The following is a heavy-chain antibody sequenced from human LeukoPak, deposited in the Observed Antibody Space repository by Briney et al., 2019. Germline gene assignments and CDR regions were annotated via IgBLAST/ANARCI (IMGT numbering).Heavy chain of an antibody. D-gene: IGHD3-22*01. V-gene: IGHV3-23*01. CDR2: ISGSGGST. CDR3: AKDRSYDSSPDAFDI. Sequence: GGSLRLSCAASGFTFSSYATSWVRQAPGEGLEWVSAISGSGGSTYHADSVKGRFTISRDNSKNTLYLQMNSLRAEDTAVYYCAKDRSYDSSPDAFDIWGQGTMVTVSS. CDR1: GFTFSSYA. J-gene: IGHJ3*02.